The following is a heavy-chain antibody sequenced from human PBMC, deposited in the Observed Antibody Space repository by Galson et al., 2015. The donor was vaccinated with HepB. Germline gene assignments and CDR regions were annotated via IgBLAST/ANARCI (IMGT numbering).Heavy chain of an antibody. Sequence: SLRLSCAASGFTFSSYAMSWVRQAPGKGLEWVSAISGSGGSTYYADSVKGRFTISRDNSKNTLYLQMNSLRAEDTAVYYCAKDYPDSGWYHYYYGMDVWGQGTTVTVSS. CDR3: AKDYPDSGWYHYYYGMDV. V-gene: IGHV3-23*01. J-gene: IGHJ6*02. CDR1: GFTFSSYA. D-gene: IGHD6-19*01. CDR2: ISGSGGST.